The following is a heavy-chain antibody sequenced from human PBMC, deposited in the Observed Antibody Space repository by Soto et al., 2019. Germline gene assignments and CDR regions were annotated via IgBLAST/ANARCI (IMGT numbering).Heavy chain of an antibody. D-gene: IGHD6-13*01. CDR3: ARRGAAAAAGMGYYYYGKDV. Sequence: SVKVSCKASGGTFSSYAISWVRQAPGQGLEWMGGIIPIFGTANYAQKFQGRVTITADESTSTAYMELSSLRSEDTAVYYCARRGAAAAAGMGYYYYGKDVWGQGTTVTVSS. J-gene: IGHJ6*02. CDR2: IIPIFGTA. CDR1: GGTFSSYA. V-gene: IGHV1-69*13.